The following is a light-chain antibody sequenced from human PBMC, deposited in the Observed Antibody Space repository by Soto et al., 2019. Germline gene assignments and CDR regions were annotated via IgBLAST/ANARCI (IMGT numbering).Light chain of an antibody. CDR3: QQRSDWPKT. CDR1: QSVSRY. Sequence: EIVLTQSPATLSLSPGERATLSCRASQSVSRYLAWYQQKPGQAPRLLIYDTSNRATGIPARFSGSGSGTDFTLNISSLEPEDFAVYYCQQRSDWPKTFGQGTKVEIK. V-gene: IGKV3-11*01. J-gene: IGKJ1*01. CDR2: DTS.